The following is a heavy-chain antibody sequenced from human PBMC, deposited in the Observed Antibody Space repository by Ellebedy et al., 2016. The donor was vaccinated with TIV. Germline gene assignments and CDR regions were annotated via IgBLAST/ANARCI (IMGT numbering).Heavy chain of an antibody. Sequence: MPSETLSLTCTVPGGSISSYYWSWIRQPPGKGLEWIGYIYYSGSTNYNPSLKSRVTISVYTSKNQFSLKLSSVTAADTAVYYCARGEVTLYYYGMDVWGQGTTVTVSS. V-gene: IGHV4-59*01. CDR2: IYYSGST. CDR1: GGSISSYY. CDR3: ARGEVTLYYYGMDV. J-gene: IGHJ6*02.